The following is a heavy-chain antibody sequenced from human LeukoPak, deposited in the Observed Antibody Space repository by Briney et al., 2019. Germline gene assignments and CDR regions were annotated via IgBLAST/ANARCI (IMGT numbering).Heavy chain of an antibody. V-gene: IGHV3-7*05. J-gene: IGHJ5*02. CDR3: ARSSIAARGWFDP. Sequence: PGGSLRLSCAASGFTFSSYWMSWVRQAPGKGLEWVASIKQDGSEKYYVDSVKGRFTISRDNAKNSLYLQMNSLRAEDTAVYYCARSSIAARGWFDPWGQGTLVTVSS. CDR2: IKQDGSEK. CDR1: GFTFSSYW. D-gene: IGHD6-6*01.